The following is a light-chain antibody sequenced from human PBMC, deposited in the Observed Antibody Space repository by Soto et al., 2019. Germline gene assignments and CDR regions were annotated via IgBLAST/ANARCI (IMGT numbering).Light chain of an antibody. J-gene: IGLJ1*01. CDR3: SLYTSSNTLYV. V-gene: IGLV2-14*01. CDR1: SSDVGRYNY. CDR2: EGT. Sequence: QSVLTQPASVSGSPGQSINISCTGTSSDVGRYNYVSWYQQYPGKAPKLIIYEGTNRPSGGSNRFSGSQSGHTASLTISGIQAEDEADYYCSLYTSSNTLYVFAAGTKVTAL.